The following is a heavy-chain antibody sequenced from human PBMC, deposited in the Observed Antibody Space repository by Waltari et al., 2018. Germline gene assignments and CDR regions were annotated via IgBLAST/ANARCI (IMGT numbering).Heavy chain of an antibody. Sequence: EVQLVESGGGLVQPGGSLRLSCAASGFTFRHYWMDWVRQVPGKGLEWVANIKEDGSEKNFLDSVKGRFSISRDNVKNSLYLQMNSLRADDTAVYFCSRSLDFWGQGTTVTVSS. CDR1: GFTFRHYW. V-gene: IGHV3-7*01. CDR2: IKEDGSEK. J-gene: IGHJ6*02. D-gene: IGHD3-9*01. CDR3: SRSLDF.